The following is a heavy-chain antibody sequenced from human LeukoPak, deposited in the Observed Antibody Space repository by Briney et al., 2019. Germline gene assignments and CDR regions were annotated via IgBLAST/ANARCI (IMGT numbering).Heavy chain of an antibody. D-gene: IGHD6-13*01. Sequence: ASVKVSFKASGYTFTVYYMHWVRQAPGQGLEWMGWINPNSGGTNYAQKFQGRVTMTRDTSISTAYMELSRLRSDDTAVYYCARVIAAAGPLDYWGQGTLVTVSS. CDR3: ARVIAAAGPLDY. CDR2: INPNSGGT. V-gene: IGHV1-2*02. CDR1: GYTFTVYY. J-gene: IGHJ4*02.